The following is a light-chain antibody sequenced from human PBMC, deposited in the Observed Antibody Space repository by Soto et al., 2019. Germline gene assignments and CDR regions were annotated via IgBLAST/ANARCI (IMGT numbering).Light chain of an antibody. CDR3: QQLYSYPLT. J-gene: IGKJ4*01. CDR2: AAS. CDR1: QGITSY. V-gene: IGKV1-9*01. Sequence: IQVTQSPSSLSASVGDRVTITCRASQGITSYLAWYQQKPGKAPKLLIYAASALQTGVSSRFSGSGYGTDFALTISNLQPEDFATYFCQQLYSYPLTFGGGTTVGF.